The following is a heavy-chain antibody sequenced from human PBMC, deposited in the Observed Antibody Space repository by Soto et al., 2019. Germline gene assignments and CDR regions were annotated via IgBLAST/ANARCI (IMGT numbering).Heavy chain of an antibody. J-gene: IGHJ5*02. CDR2: IKPSDGTT. D-gene: IGHD2-15*01. CDR1: GYTFTSYR. CDR3: AACGSGGSCYTFPINH. V-gene: IGHV1-46*01. Sequence: QVQLAQSGAEMKEPAASVKVSCKASGYTFTSYRMHWVRQAPGQGLDWMGIIKPSDGTTTYAHKFQGRVTMTSDTSTRTVYMELSGLTSEDTAVYYCAACGSGGSCYTFPINHWGQGTLVTVSS.